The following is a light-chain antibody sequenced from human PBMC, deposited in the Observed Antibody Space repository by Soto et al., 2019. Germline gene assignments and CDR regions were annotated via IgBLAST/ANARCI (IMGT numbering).Light chain of an antibody. CDR2: DVN. Sequence: QSALTQPPSASGAPGQSVTISGTGTLSDVGGQNLVSWYRHDPGKAPKLIIYDVNQRPSGVHDRFSGSKSGSTASLTVSGLQAEDEANYYCSSYTGTNVIFGGGTKLTVL. CDR3: SSYTGTNVI. J-gene: IGLJ2*01. V-gene: IGLV2-8*01. CDR1: LSDVGGQNL.